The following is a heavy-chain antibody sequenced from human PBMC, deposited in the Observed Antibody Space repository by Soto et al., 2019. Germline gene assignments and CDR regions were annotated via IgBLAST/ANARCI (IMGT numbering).Heavy chain of an antibody. D-gene: IGHD3-10*01. CDR1: GFTVRSSH. V-gene: IGHV3-53*01. CDR2: IYSGGDV. J-gene: IGHJ5*02. Sequence: VQLVDSGGGVIQPGGSLRLSCAASGFTVRSSHMGWVRQTPRKGLEWVSVIYSGGDVHYAVSVKGRFTISRDNSKNTIYLQMSTLRAEDTARYHCATLGPYGSENYMFRYHWFDTWGKGMLVTVSS. CDR3: ATLGPYGSENYMFRYHWFDT.